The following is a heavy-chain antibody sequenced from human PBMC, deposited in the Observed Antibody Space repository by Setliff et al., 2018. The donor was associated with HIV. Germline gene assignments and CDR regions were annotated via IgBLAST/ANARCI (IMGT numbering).Heavy chain of an antibody. J-gene: IGHJ4*02. V-gene: IGHV2-5*02. D-gene: IGHD2-2*01. CDR2: IYWDDDY. CDR1: GFSLSTTGVG. CDR3: ALSPGTCSPTSCPFDY. Sequence: SGPTLVNPTQTLTLTCAVSGFSLSTTGVGVGWIRQPPGKALEWLALIYWDDDYRYSPSLMSRLTFTKDTSKNQVVLTMTNMDPLDTATYFCALSPGTCSPTSCPFDYWGQGTLVTVSS.